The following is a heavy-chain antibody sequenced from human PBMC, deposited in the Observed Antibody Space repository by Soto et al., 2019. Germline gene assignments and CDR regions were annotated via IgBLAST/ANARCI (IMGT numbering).Heavy chain of an antibody. Sequence: QVQLVQSGAEVKKPGSSVKVSCKASGGTFSSYAISWVRQAPGQGLEWMGGIIPIFGTANYAQKVQGRVTITADKATSAAYMELSSLRAEDTAVYDCASGHMFREFLGWGQGTLVTVSS. V-gene: IGHV1-69*06. D-gene: IGHD3-3*01. CDR2: IIPIFGTA. CDR3: ASGHMFREFLG. CDR1: GGTFSSYA. J-gene: IGHJ4*02.